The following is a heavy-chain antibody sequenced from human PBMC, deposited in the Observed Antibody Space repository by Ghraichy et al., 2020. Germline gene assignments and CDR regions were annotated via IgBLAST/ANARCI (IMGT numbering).Heavy chain of an antibody. J-gene: IGHJ6*02. D-gene: IGHD3-10*01. V-gene: IGHV1-46*01. Sequence: ASVKVSCKASGYTFTSYYMHWVRQAPGQGLEWMGIINPSGGSTSYAQKFPGRVTMTRATSTSTVYMELSSLRPEDPAVYYCARDPRGGFGELLGGMDVWGQGTTVTVSS. CDR1: GYTFTSYY. CDR2: INPSGGST. CDR3: ARDPRGGFGELLGGMDV.